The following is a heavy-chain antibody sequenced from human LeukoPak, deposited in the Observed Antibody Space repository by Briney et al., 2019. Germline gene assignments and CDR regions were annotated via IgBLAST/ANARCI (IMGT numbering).Heavy chain of an antibody. CDR2: ISYDGSNK. J-gene: IGHJ5*02. CDR1: GFTFSSYA. D-gene: IGHD6-13*01. Sequence: GGSLRLSCAASGFTFSSYAMHWVRQAPGKGLEWVAVISYDGSNKYYADSVKGRFIISRDNSKNTLYLQMNSLRAEDTAVYYCASGGYSSSWYPVPYNWFDPWGQGTLVTVSS. CDR3: ASGGYSSSWYPVPYNWFDP. V-gene: IGHV3-30-3*01.